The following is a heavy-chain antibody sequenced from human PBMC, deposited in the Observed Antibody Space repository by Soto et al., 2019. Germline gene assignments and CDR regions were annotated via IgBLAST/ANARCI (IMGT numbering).Heavy chain of an antibody. J-gene: IGHJ3*02. CDR3: ARDLPNSGSYSNSNAFDI. CDR2: ISYDGSNK. D-gene: IGHD1-26*01. CDR1: GFTFSSYA. V-gene: IGHV3-30-3*01. Sequence: GGSLRLSCAASGFTFSSYATHWVRQAPGKGLEWVAVISYDGSNKYYADSVKGRFTISRDNSKNTLYLQMNSLRAEDTAVYYCARDLPNSGSYSNSNAFDIWGQGTMVTVSS.